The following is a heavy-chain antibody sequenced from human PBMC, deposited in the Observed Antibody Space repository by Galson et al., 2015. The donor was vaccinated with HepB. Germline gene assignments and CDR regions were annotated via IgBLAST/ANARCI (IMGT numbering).Heavy chain of an antibody. Sequence: TVSGGSISSGGYYWSWIRQHPGKGLEWIGYIYYSGSTYYNPSLKSRVTISVDTSKNQFSLKLSSVTAADTAVYYCARPLDAAGAFDIWGQGTMVTVSS. V-gene: IGHV4-31*02. D-gene: IGHD3-9*01. J-gene: IGHJ3*02. CDR3: ARPLDAAGAFDI. CDR2: IYYSGST. CDR1: GGSISSGGYY.